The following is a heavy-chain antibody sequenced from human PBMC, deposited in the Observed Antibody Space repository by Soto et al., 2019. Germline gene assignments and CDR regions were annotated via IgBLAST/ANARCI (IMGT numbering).Heavy chain of an antibody. J-gene: IGHJ4*02. D-gene: IGHD3-9*01. V-gene: IGHV3-23*01. CDR3: ANSPGYYDILAGSLPIYYFDY. CDR1: GFTFSSYA. CDR2: ISGSGGST. Sequence: EVQLLESGGGLVQPGGSLRLSCAASGFTFSSYAMSWVRQAPGKGLEWVSAISGSGGSTYYADSVKGRFTISRDNSKNTLYLQMNSLRGEDTAVYYCANSPGYYDILAGSLPIYYFDYWGQGTLVTVSS.